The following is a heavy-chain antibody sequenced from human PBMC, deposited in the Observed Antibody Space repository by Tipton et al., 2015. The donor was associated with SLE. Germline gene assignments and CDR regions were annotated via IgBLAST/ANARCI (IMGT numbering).Heavy chain of an antibody. J-gene: IGHJ6*02. V-gene: IGHV1-69*01. Sequence: VQLVQSGPEVKRPGSSVKVSCQASGGTFSNYVIYWVRQAPGQGLEWMGGIIPLFGTTDYAQKFQGRVTITADESTSTAYMDLSSLRFEDTAMYYCAAAYCGADCYSRYYGMDVWGQGTTVTVSS. CDR1: GGTFSNYV. CDR2: IIPLFGTT. CDR3: AAAYCGADCYSRYYGMDV. D-gene: IGHD2-21*01.